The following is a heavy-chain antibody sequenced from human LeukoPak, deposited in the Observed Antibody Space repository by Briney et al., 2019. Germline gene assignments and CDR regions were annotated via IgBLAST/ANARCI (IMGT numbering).Heavy chain of an antibody. J-gene: IGHJ4*02. D-gene: IGHD3-3*01. CDR2: IWHDGSNK. Sequence: GGSLRLSCAASGFTFSSYGMHWVRQAPGKGLEWVAVIWHDGSNKYYADSVKGRFTISRDNSKNTLYLQMNSLRAEDTAVYYCARGPHFGVVTVDYWGQGTLVTVSS. CDR3: ARGPHFGVVTVDY. V-gene: IGHV3-33*01. CDR1: GFTFSSYG.